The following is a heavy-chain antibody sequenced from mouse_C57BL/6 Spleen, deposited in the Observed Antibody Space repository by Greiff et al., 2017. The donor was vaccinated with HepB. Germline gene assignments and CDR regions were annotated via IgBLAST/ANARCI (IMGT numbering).Heavy chain of an antibody. CDR1: GYTFTNYW. V-gene: IGHV1-63*01. CDR2: IYPGGGYT. CDR3: ARSSPVPPYYFDY. J-gene: IGHJ2*01. Sequence: VQVVESGAELVRPGTSVKMSCKASGYTFTNYWIGWAKQRPGHGLEWIGDIYPGGGYTNYNEKFKGKATLTADKSSSTAYMQFSSLTSEDSAIYYCARSSPVPPYYFDYWGQGTTLTVSS.